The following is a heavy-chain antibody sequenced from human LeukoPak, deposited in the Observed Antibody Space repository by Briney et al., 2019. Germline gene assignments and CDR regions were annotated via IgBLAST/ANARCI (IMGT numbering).Heavy chain of an antibody. J-gene: IGHJ2*01. V-gene: IGHV4-4*08. Sequence: SETLSLTCTVSGVSIFSYYWHWIRQPPGKGLEWIGYIYSNGITSYNPSLRSRGTISIATSKNQFSLRLRSVTAADTAIYYCARRAYYDSSGYSPASGYFDLWGRGTLVSVSS. CDR2: IYSNGIT. CDR1: GVSIFSYY. CDR3: ARRAYYDSSGYSPASGYFDL. D-gene: IGHD3-22*01.